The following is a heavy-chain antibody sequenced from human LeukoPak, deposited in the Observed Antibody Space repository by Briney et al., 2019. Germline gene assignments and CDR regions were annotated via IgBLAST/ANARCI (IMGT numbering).Heavy chain of an antibody. J-gene: IGHJ6*03. Sequence: GGSLRLSCAASGFTFSSYWMSWVRQAPGKGLEWVANIKQDGSEKYYVDSVKGRFTISRDNAKNSLCLQMNSLRAEDTAVYYCARGGPGNYYYYMDVWGKGTTVTVSS. D-gene: IGHD3-10*01. CDR3: ARGGPGNYYYYMDV. V-gene: IGHV3-7*01. CDR2: IKQDGSEK. CDR1: GFTFSSYW.